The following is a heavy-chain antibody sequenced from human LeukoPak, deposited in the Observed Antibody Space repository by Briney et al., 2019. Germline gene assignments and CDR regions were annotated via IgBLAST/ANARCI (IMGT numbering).Heavy chain of an antibody. D-gene: IGHD1-14*01. CDR1: GGSIMTYY. V-gene: IGHV4-59*01. CDR3: ARATNVDYFYYYGLDV. J-gene: IGHJ6*02. CDR2: IYDSGIT. Sequence: SETLPLTCTVSGGSIMTYYWSWIRQPPGKGLEWIGYIYDSGITYYNPSLQSRVTLSIDTSKNEFSLNLTSVTAADTAMYYCARATNVDYFYYYGLDVWGRGTTVTVSS.